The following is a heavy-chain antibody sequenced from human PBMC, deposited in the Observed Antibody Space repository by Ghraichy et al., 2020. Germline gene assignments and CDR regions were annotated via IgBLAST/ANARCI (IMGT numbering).Heavy chain of an antibody. CDR1: GFTFSSYS. J-gene: IGHJ4*02. CDR2: ISSSSSYI. CDR3: AREVVVAATLDY. Sequence: SCAASGFTFSSYSMNWVRQAPGKGLEWVSSISSSSSYIYYADSVKGRFTISRDNAKNSLYLQMNSLRAEDTAVYYCAREVVVAATLDYWGQGTLVTVSS. D-gene: IGHD2-15*01. V-gene: IGHV3-21*01.